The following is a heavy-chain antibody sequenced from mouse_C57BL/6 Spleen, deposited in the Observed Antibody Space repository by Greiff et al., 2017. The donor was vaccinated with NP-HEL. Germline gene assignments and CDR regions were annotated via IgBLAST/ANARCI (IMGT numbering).Heavy chain of an antibody. CDR3: ARVGWAMDY. D-gene: IGHD1-1*02. J-gene: IGHJ4*01. CDR1: GISITTGNYR. Sequence: DVMLVESGPGLVKPSQTVFLTCTVTGISITTGNYRWSWIRQFPGNKLEWIGYIYYSGTITYNPSLTTRTTITRDTPKNQFFLAMTSLTAEDTATYYCARVGWAMDYWGQGTSGTVAS. V-gene: IGHV3-5*01. CDR2: IYYSGTI.